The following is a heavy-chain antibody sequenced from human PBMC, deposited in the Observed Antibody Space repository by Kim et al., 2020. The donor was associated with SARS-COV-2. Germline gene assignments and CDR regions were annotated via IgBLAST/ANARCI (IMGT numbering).Heavy chain of an antibody. CDR3: AREDYYGSGSYYASAAGYYYGMDV. D-gene: IGHD3-10*01. CDR1: GFTFSSYG. CDR2: IWYDGSNK. J-gene: IGHJ6*02. Sequence: GGSLRLSCAASGFTFSSYGMHWVRQAPGKGLEWVAVIWYDGSNKYYADSVKGRFTISRDNSKNTLYLQMNSLRAEDTAVYYCAREDYYGSGSYYASAAGYYYGMDVWGQGTTVTVSS. V-gene: IGHV3-33*01.